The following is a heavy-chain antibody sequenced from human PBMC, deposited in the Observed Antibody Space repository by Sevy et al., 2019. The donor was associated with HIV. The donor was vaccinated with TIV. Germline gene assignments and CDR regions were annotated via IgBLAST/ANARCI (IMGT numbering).Heavy chain of an antibody. D-gene: IGHD4-17*01. Sequence: GGSLRLSCAVSGFPFSNYWMSWVRQAPGKGLEWVANIKQDESEIYNVDSVKGRFTSSRDNAKNSVFLQMNSLGAEDTAVYYCARGPNYGDRTDYFEYWGQGILVTVSS. V-gene: IGHV3-7*01. J-gene: IGHJ4*02. CDR1: GFPFSNYW. CDR2: IKQDESEI. CDR3: ARGPNYGDRTDYFEY.